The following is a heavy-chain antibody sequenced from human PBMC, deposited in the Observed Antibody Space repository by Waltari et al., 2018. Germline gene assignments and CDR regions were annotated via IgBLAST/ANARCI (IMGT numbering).Heavy chain of an antibody. CDR3: ARGGQRITIFGAALYYYGMDV. CDR1: GFTFSSYW. J-gene: IGHJ6*02. Sequence: EVQLVESGGGLVQPGGSLRLSCAASGFTFSSYWMHWVRQAPGKGLLWVSRINSDGSSTSYADSVKGRFTISRDNAKNTLYLQMNSLRAEDTAVYYCARGGQRITIFGAALYYYGMDVWGQGTTVTVSS. D-gene: IGHD3-3*01. V-gene: IGHV3-74*01. CDR2: INSDGSST.